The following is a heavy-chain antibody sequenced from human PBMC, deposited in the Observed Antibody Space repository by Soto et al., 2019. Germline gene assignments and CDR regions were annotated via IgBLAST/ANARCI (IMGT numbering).Heavy chain of an antibody. D-gene: IGHD3-16*01. CDR1: GYTFTNYA. V-gene: IGHV1-3*03. J-gene: IGHJ6*02. Sequence: GASVKVSCKASGYTFTNYARHWVRQVPGQRLEWMGWINAGSGSTKYSQEFQGRITISSDTSTSTAYMELSSLRSEDTAVYYCARVGGHGMDVWGQGTTVTVSS. CDR3: ARVGGHGMDV. CDR2: INAGSGST.